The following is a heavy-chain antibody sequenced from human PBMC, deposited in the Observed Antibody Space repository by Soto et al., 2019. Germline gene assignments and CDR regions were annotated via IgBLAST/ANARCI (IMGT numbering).Heavy chain of an antibody. Sequence: SETLSLTCSVSDDSINSDKYYCGWIRQPPGKGLEWIGSIYYRGNAYYNPSLQTRVTISLDKSKNQFSLKLSSVTAADTAVYYCARHQDTYGYGMDVWGQGTTVTVSS. V-gene: IGHV4-39*01. CDR1: DDSINSDKYY. CDR2: IYYRGNA. J-gene: IGHJ6*02. D-gene: IGHD5-18*01. CDR3: ARHQDTYGYGMDV.